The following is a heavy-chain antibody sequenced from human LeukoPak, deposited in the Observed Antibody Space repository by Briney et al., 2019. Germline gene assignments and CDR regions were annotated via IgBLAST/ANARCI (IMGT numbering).Heavy chain of an antibody. CDR2: IYHSGST. J-gene: IGHJ4*02. V-gene: IGHV4-30-2*01. Sequence: PSETLSLTCAVSGGSISSGGYSWSWIRQPPGKGLEWIGYIYHSGSTYYNPSLKSRVTISVDRSKNQFSLKLSSVTAVDTVVYYCARKENVYYYFDYWGQGTLVTVSS. D-gene: IGHD3-10*01. CDR1: GGSISSGGYS. CDR3: ARKENVYYYFDY.